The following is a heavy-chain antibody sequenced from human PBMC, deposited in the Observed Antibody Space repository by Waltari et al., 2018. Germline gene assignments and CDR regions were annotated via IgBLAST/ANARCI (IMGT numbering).Heavy chain of an antibody. CDR3: ARTFARSNWFDP. CDR1: GGSISSGGYS. V-gene: IGHV4-31*03. D-gene: IGHD6-6*01. J-gene: IGHJ5*02. Sequence: QVQLQESGPGLVQPSQTLSLTCPVSGGSISSGGYSCSWLRQHPGKGLEWIGYIYYSGSTYYNPSLKSRVTISVDTSKNQFSLKLSSVTAADTAVYYCARTFARSNWFDPWGQGTLVTVSS. CDR2: IYYSGST.